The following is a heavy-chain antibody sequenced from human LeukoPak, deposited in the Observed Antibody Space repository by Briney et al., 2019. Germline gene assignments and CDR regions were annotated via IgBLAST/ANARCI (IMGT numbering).Heavy chain of an antibody. V-gene: IGHV1-24*01. CDR1: GYTLTELS. Sequence: ASVKVSCKVSGYTLTELSMHWVRQAPGKGLEWMGGFDPEDGETIYAQKFQGRVTMTEDTSTDTAYMELSSLRSEDTAVYYCATDSSGYYSQDAFDIWGQGTMVTVSS. D-gene: IGHD3-22*01. CDR2: FDPEDGET. J-gene: IGHJ3*02. CDR3: ATDSSGYYSQDAFDI.